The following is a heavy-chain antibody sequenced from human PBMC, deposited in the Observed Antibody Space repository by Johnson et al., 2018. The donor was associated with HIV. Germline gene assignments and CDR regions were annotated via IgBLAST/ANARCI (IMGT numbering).Heavy chain of an antibody. CDR2: ISYDGRNK. CDR3: ARGYGSGGSCYSEYAFEI. CDR1: GFTFSSYA. Sequence: QVQLVESGGGVVQPGRSLRLSCAASGFTFSSYAMHWVRQAPGKGLEWVAVISYDGRNKYYADSVKGRFTISRDNSKNTLDLQMNSLRAEDTAVYYCARGYGSGGSCYSEYAFEIWGQGTMVTVSS. J-gene: IGHJ3*02. D-gene: IGHD2-15*01. V-gene: IGHV3-30-3*01.